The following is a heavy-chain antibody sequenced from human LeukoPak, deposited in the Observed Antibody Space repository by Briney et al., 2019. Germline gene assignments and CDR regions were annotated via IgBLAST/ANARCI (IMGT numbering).Heavy chain of an antibody. Sequence: SETLSLTCAVYGGSFSGYYWSWIRQPPGKGLEWIGEINHSGSTNYNPSLKSRVTISVDTSKNQFSLKLSSVTAADTAVYYCARLKIHIVVVVAATPRGYGMDVWGQGTTVTVSS. J-gene: IGHJ6*02. V-gene: IGHV4-34*01. D-gene: IGHD2-15*01. CDR3: ARLKIHIVVVVAATPRGYGMDV. CDR1: GGSFSGYY. CDR2: INHSGST.